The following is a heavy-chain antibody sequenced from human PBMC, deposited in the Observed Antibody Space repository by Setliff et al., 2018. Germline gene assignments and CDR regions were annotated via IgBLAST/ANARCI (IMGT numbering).Heavy chain of an antibody. CDR3: ARAPRLEWILPTFDY. J-gene: IGHJ4*02. CDR2: ISAYTGKT. V-gene: IGHV1-18*01. Sequence: VASVKVSCKAADYTFLSYGLSWVRQAPGRGLEWMGWISAYTGKTDYAQNFQGRVTMTTDTSTSTGYMELRSLRYDDTAVYYCARAPRLEWILPTFDYWGQGTPVTVSS. D-gene: IGHD3-3*01. CDR1: DYTFLSYG.